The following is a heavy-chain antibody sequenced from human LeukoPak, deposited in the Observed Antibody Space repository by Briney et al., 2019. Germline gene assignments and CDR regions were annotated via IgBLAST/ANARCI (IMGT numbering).Heavy chain of an antibody. CDR1: GGTFSSYA. J-gene: IGHJ4*02. V-gene: IGHV1-69*13. D-gene: IGHD3-22*01. CDR2: IIPIFGTA. CDR3: ARDVDYYYDSSGYLFDY. Sequence: GASVKVSCKASGGTFSSYAISWVRQAPGQGLEWMGGIIPIFGTANYAQKFQGRVTITADESTSTAYMELSSLRSEDTAVYYCARDVDYYYDSSGYLFDYWGQGTLVTVSS.